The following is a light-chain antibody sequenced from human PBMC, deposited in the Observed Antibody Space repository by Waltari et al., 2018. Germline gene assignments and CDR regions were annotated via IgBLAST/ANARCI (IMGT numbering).Light chain of an antibody. J-gene: IGKJ2*01. V-gene: IGKV1-5*03. CDR3: QQYHTYPYT. CDR1: QTVTNW. CDR2: MAS. Sequence: DIQMTQSPSTLSASIGDTVTITCRSSQTVTNWLAWYQEMPGQAPKVLIYMASTLGSGVPSRFSGSGYGTHFTLTITSLQPDDVAAYHCQQYHTYPYTFGQGTKLEIK.